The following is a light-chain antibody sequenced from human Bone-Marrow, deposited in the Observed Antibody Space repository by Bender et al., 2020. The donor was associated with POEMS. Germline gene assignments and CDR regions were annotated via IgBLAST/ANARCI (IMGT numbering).Light chain of an antibody. J-gene: IGLJ3*02. CDR2: EVA. Sequence: QSALTQPASVSGSPGQSVTISCTGTSGDVGNYNFVSWYQQLPGKAPRLIFYEVAKRPSGVSHRFAGSKSGNTASLTISGLQAEDESDYYCCSYSGGATWVFGGGTKLTVL. V-gene: IGLV2-23*02. CDR1: SGDVGNYNF. CDR3: CSYSGGATWV.